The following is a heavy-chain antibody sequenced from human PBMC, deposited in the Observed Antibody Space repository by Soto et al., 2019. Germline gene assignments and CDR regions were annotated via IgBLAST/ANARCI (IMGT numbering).Heavy chain of an antibody. CDR3: SRDVTIFGGVIIPGIPYYYYYGMDV. CDR1: GYTFTSYG. Sequence: QVQLVQSGAEVKKPGASVKVSCKASGYTFTSYGISWVRQAPGQGLEWMGWISAYNGNTNYAQKLQGRVTMTTDTPTSTAYMELRSLRSDDTAVYYCSRDVTIFGGVIIPGIPYYYYYGMDVWGQGTTVTVSS. D-gene: IGHD3-3*01. CDR2: ISAYNGNT. J-gene: IGHJ6*02. V-gene: IGHV1-18*01.